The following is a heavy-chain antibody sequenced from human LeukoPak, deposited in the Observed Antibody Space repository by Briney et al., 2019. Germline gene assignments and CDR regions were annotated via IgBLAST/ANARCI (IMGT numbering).Heavy chain of an antibody. J-gene: IGHJ3*02. V-gene: IGHV3-48*03. CDR1: GFTFSSYE. Sequence: GGSLRLSCAASGFTFSSYEMNWVRQAPGKGLEWVSYISSSGSTIYYADSVKGRFIISRDNAKNSLYLQMNSLRAEDTAVYYCARVGISDAFDIWGQGTMVTVSS. CDR3: ARVGISDAFDI. D-gene: IGHD2-15*01. CDR2: ISSSGSTI.